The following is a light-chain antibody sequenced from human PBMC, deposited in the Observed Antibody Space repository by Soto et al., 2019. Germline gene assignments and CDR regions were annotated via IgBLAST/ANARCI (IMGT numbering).Light chain of an antibody. CDR1: QSVSGSY. CDR3: QQYANSRT. J-gene: IGKJ1*01. Sequence: EIVLTQSPSSVCLSPGERAALSCWASQSVSGSYLAWYQHKPGQAPRLLIYDASSRATGIPDRFSGSGSGTDFTLTISRLEPADSAVYYCQQYANSRTFGQGTKVDI. V-gene: IGKV3-20*01. CDR2: DAS.